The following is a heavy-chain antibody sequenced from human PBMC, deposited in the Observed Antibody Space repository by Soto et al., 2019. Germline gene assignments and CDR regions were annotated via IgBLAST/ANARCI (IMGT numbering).Heavy chain of an antibody. V-gene: IGHV3-74*01. CDR1: GFTFSMYW. CDR3: TGGPRSTSTGTGVF. D-gene: IGHD1-7*01. CDR2: INDDGSST. Sequence: GGCLRLAWAVSGFTFSMYWMHWVRQVPGKGREWDSRINDDGSSTNYAYSVKGRFLIFTGNATNTLYFQVNDLRAADTAVHYFTGGPRSTSTGTGVFWGQGTLVTVSS. J-gene: IGHJ4*02.